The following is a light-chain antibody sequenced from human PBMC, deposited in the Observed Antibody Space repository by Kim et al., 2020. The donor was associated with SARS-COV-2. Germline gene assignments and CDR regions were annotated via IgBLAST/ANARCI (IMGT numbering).Light chain of an antibody. V-gene: IGLV2-14*03. J-gene: IGLJ2*01. Sequence: GQSINISCTGTSSDVGGYNYVSWYQQHPGKAPKLMIYDVSNRPSGVSNRFSGSKSGNTASLTISGLQAEDEADYYCSSYTSSSTVVFGGGTQLTV. CDR3: SSYTSSSTVV. CDR1: SSDVGGYNY. CDR2: DVS.